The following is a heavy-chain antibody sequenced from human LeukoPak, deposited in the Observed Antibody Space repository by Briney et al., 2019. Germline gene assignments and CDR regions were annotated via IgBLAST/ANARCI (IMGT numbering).Heavy chain of an antibody. V-gene: IGHV4-59*08. CDR1: GGSISNHY. CDR3: ARHYCREGYNFDS. CDR2: IYYNGNT. J-gene: IGHJ4*02. Sequence: SETLSLTCTVSGGSISNHYWTWIPQPPGKGLEWIGSIYYNGNTNYNPSLKSRVTMSADTSKNHFSLNLTSVTAADTAVYYCARHYCREGYNFDSWGQGTLVTVSS. D-gene: IGHD5-24*01.